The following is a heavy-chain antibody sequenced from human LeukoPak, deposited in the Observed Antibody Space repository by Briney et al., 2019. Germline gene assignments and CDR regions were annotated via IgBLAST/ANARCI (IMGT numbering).Heavy chain of an antibody. J-gene: IGHJ4*02. CDR1: GFTFSNYN. Sequence: GGSLRLSCAASGFTFSNYNINWVRQAPGKGLEWVSYISSSSSTIHYAESVKGRFTISRDNARNSLYLQMNSLRAEDTAVYYCARDFLEDDYWGQGTLVTVSS. D-gene: IGHD3-3*01. CDR2: ISSSSSTI. CDR3: ARDFLEDDY. V-gene: IGHV3-48*01.